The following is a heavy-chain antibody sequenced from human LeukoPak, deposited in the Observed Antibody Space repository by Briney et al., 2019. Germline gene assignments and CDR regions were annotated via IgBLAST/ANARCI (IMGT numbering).Heavy chain of an antibody. CDR3: ARLTAMVRGVISWFDP. V-gene: IGHV5-51*01. CDR1: GYSFTSYL. J-gene: IGHJ5*02. Sequence: GESLKISCKGSGYSFTSYLIGWVRQMPGKGLEWIGIIYPGDSDTRYSPFFQCQVTISANKSIRTAYLQWRSLKASDTAMYYCARLTAMVRGVISWFDPWGQGTMVTVSS. CDR2: IYPGDSDT. D-gene: IGHD3-10*01.